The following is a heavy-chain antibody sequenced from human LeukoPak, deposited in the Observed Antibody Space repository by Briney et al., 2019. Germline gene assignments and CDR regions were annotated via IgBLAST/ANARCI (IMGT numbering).Heavy chain of an antibody. CDR2: IIPIFGTA. CDR3: ASVGYYDSSGYSPELRDY. D-gene: IGHD3-22*01. J-gene: IGHJ4*02. CDR1: GGTFSSYA. V-gene: IGHV1-69*06. Sequence: SVKVSCKASGGTFSSYAISWVRQAPGQGLEWMGGIIPIFGTANYAQKFQGRVTITADKSTSTAYMELSSLRSEDTAVYYCASVGYYDSSGYSPELRDYWGQGTLVTVFS.